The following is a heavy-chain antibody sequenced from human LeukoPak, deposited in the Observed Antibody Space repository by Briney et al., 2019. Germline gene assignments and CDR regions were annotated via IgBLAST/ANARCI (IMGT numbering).Heavy chain of an antibody. Sequence: SETLSLTCTVSGGSISSYYWSWIRQPPGKGLEWIGYIYYSGSTNYNPSLKSRVTISVDTSKNQFSLKLSSVTAADTAVYCCARSEVLLWFGELRPDAFDIWGQGTMVTVSS. CDR2: IYYSGST. J-gene: IGHJ3*02. V-gene: IGHV4-59*01. D-gene: IGHD3-10*01. CDR1: GGSISSYY. CDR3: ARSEVLLWFGELRPDAFDI.